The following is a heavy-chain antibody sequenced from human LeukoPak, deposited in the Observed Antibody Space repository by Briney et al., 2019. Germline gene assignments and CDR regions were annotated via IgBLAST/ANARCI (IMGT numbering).Heavy chain of an antibody. Sequence: SQTLSLTCTVSGGSISGGGYYWSWIRQPPGKGLEWIGYIYHSGSTYYNPSLKSRVTISVDRSKNQFSLKLSSVTAADTAVYYCAREGGPSYYYDSSGFPAGAFDIWGQGTMVTVSS. V-gene: IGHV4-30-2*01. J-gene: IGHJ3*02. CDR1: GGSISGGGYY. CDR3: AREGGPSYYYDSSGFPAGAFDI. D-gene: IGHD3-22*01. CDR2: IYHSGST.